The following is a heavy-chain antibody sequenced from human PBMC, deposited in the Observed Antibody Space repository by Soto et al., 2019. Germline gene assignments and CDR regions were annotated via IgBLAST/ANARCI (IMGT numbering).Heavy chain of an antibody. CDR2: ISYDGSNK. D-gene: IGHD6-19*01. CDR1: GFTFSSYA. CDR3: ARASSGWYKDAFDI. J-gene: IGHJ3*02. V-gene: IGHV3-30-3*01. Sequence: QMQLVESGGGVVQPGRSLRLSCAASGFTFSSYAMHWVRQAPGKGLEWVAVISYDGSNKYSADSVKGRFTISRDNSKNTLYLQMNSLRAEDTAVYYCARASSGWYKDAFDIWGQGTMVTVSS.